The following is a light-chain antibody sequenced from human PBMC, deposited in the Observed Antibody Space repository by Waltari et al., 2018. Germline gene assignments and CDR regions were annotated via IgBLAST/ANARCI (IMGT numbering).Light chain of an antibody. CDR3: SSYAGSNNYVV. Sequence: QSALTQPPSASGSPGQSVTIPCTGTSRAVGGYNYVPWYQQHPGQAPKLMIYEVSKRPSGVPDRFSGSKSGNTASLTVSGLQAEDEADYYCSSYAGSNNYVVFGGGTKLTVL. J-gene: IGLJ2*01. CDR1: SRAVGGYNY. CDR2: EVS. V-gene: IGLV2-8*01.